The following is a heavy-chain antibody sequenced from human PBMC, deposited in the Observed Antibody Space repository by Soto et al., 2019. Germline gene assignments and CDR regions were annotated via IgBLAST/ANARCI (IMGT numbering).Heavy chain of an antibody. D-gene: IGHD6-13*01. CDR3: ARTRSSSSARFDP. Sequence: SEILSLTCAFYVGSFIGYYWSWIRQPPGKGLEWIGEINHSGSTNYNPSLKSRVTISVDASKNQFSLKLSSVTAADTAVYYCARTRSSSSARFDPWGQGTLVTVSS. CDR1: VGSFIGYY. J-gene: IGHJ5*02. V-gene: IGHV4-34*01. CDR2: INHSGST.